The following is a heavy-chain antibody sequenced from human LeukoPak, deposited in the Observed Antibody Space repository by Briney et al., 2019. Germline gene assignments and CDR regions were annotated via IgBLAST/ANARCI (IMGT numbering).Heavy chain of an antibody. CDR2: IYSGGST. D-gene: IGHD3-22*01. Sequence: PGGSLRLSCAASGFTVSNNYMSWVRQAPGKGLEWVSVIYSGGSTYYADSVKGRFTISRDNSKNTLYLQMNSLRAEDTAVYYCARDSRQDYYDSSGYLWFAFDIWGQGTMVTVSS. CDR3: ARDSRQDYYDSSGYLWFAFDI. J-gene: IGHJ3*02. CDR1: GFTVSNNY. V-gene: IGHV3-53*01.